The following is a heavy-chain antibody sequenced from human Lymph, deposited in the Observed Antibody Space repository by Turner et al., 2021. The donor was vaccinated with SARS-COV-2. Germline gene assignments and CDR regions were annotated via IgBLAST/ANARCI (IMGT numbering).Heavy chain of an antibody. D-gene: IGHD3-10*01. CDR1: GLPFSSYA. CDR2: ISYDGSNK. J-gene: IGHJ4*02. V-gene: IGHV3-30*04. CDR3: AREMGAGSDY. Sequence: QVQLGASGGGVVRPGRSCRPSCAASGLPFSSYAMHWVRQAPGKGLEWVALISYDGSNKYYADSVKGRFTISRDNSKNTLYLQMNSLRAEDTAVYYCAREMGAGSDYWGQGTLVTVSS.